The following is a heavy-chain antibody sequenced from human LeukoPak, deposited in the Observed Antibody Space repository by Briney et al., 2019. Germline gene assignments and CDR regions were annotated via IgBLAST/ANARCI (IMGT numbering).Heavy chain of an antibody. J-gene: IGHJ3*02. D-gene: IGHD2-15*01. Sequence: ASVKVSCKASGYTFTDYYMHWVRQAPGQGLEWMGWINPNSGGTNYAQKFQGRVTMTRDTSISTAYMELTRLRSDDTAVYYCASGVVILTALLGFDTWAKGQWSPSLQ. CDR3: ASGVVILTALLGFDT. CDR2: INPNSGGT. V-gene: IGHV1-2*02. CDR1: GYTFTDYY.